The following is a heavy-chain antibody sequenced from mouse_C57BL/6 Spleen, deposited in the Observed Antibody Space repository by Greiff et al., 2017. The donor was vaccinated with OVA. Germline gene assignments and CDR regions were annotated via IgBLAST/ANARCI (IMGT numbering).Heavy chain of an antibody. Sequence: QVQLQQPGAELVKPGASVKVSCKASGYTFTSYWMHWVKQRPGQGLEWIGRIHPSDSDTNYNQQFKGKATLTVDKSSSTAYMQLSSLTSEDSAVYCGAIYYYGSKVYDAMDYWGQGTSVTVSS. J-gene: IGHJ4*01. CDR2: IHPSDSDT. D-gene: IGHD1-1*01. CDR1: GYTFTSYW. V-gene: IGHV1-74*01. CDR3: AIYYYGSKVYDAMDY.